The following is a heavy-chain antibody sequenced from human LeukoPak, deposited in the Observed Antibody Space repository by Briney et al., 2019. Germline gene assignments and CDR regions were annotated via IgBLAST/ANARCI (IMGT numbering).Heavy chain of an antibody. V-gene: IGHV4-61*02. J-gene: IGHJ3*02. CDR2: IYNSGST. Sequence: SETLSLTCTVSGGSISSGGYYWSWIRQPAGKGLEWIGRIYNSGSTNYNPSLKSRVTMSIDTSKNQFSLKVSSVTAADTAVYYCASAYYDFWSGRPSAFDIWGQGTMVTVSS. D-gene: IGHD3-3*01. CDR1: GGSISSGGYY. CDR3: ASAYYDFWSGRPSAFDI.